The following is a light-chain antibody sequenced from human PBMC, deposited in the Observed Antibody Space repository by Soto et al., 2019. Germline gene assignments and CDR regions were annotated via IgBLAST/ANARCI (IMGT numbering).Light chain of an antibody. CDR3: QHYNNWPLT. CDR1: QSAGNL. Sequence: EIVMTQSPATLSMSPGETASLSCRASQSAGNLLAWYQQKPGQAPRLLIYYISTRATGIPARFSGSGSGTEFTLTIDSLQSEDSAVYYCQHYNNWPLTFGGGTKVDIK. V-gene: IGKV3D-15*01. CDR2: YIS. J-gene: IGKJ4*01.